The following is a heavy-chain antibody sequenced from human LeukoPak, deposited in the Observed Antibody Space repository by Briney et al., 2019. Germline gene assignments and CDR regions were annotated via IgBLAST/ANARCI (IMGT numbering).Heavy chain of an antibody. D-gene: IGHD3-9*01. CDR1: GGTFSRYA. J-gene: IGHJ4*02. CDR2: IIPILGIA. Sequence: SVKVSCKASGGTFSRYAISWVRQAAGQGLEWMGRIIPILGIANYAQKFQGRVTITADKSTSTAYMELSSLRSEDTAVYYCARDNILTGYSLYYFDYWGQGTLVTVSS. CDR3: ARDNILTGYSLYYFDY. V-gene: IGHV1-69*04.